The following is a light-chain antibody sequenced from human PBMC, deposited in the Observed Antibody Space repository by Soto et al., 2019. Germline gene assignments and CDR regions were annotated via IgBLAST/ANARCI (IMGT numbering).Light chain of an antibody. J-gene: IGKJ5*01. CDR2: KVS. CDR1: QSLVSSDGNTF. V-gene: IGKV2-30*01. Sequence: DVVMTQSPLSLPVTLGQPASISCRSSQSLVSSDGNTFLSWFQQRPGQSPRRLIYKVSNRDSGVPDRFSGSGSATDFTLKISRVEAEDVGVYYCMQGTDWPPITFGQGTRLEIK. CDR3: MQGTDWPPIT.